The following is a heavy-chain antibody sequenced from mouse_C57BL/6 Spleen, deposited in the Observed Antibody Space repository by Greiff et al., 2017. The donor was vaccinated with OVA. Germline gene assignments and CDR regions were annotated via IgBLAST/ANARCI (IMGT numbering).Heavy chain of an antibody. CDR1: GYTFTSYW. D-gene: IGHD1-1*01. CDR3: ARGKLLQGAIDY. J-gene: IGHJ4*01. V-gene: IGHV1-55*01. Sequence: QVQLQQSGAELVKPGASVKMSCKASGYTFTSYWITWVKQRPGQGLEWIGDIYPGSGSTNYNEKFKSKATLTVDTSSSTAYMQLSSLTSEDSAVYYCARGKLLQGAIDYWGQGTSVTVSS. CDR2: IYPGSGST.